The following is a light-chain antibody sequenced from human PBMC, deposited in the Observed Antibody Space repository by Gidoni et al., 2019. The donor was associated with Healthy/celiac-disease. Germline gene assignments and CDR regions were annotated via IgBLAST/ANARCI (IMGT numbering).Light chain of an antibody. J-gene: IGKJ2*01. V-gene: IGKV3-11*01. CDR3: QQRSNWPRGT. CDR2: EAS. Sequence: EIVLTPSPATLSLSPGERATLSCRASQSVSSYLAWYQQKPGQAPRLLIYEASNRATGIPARFSGSGSGTDFTLTISSLEPEDFAVYYCQQRSNWPRGTFGQGTKLEIK. CDR1: QSVSSY.